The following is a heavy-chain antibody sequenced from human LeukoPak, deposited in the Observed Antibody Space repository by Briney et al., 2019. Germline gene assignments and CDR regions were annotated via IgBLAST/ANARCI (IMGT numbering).Heavy chain of an antibody. J-gene: IGHJ6*03. CDR3: AREAPGYCSGGSCSPLLYYYYYMDV. D-gene: IGHD2-15*01. V-gene: IGHV4-59*01. CDR2: IYYSGST. Sequence: SETLSLTCTVSGGSISSYYWSWIRQPPGKGLEWIGYIYYSGSTNYNPSLKGRVTISVDTSKNQFSLKLSSVTAADTAVYYCAREAPGYCSGGSCSPLLYYYYYMDVWGKGTTVTVSS. CDR1: GGSISSYY.